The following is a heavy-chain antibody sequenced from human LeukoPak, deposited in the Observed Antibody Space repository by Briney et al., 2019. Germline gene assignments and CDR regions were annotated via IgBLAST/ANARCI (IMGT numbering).Heavy chain of an antibody. J-gene: IGHJ4*02. D-gene: IGHD1-26*01. CDR1: GFTFSSYS. CDR2: ISSSSSYI. V-gene: IGHV3-21*01. CDR3: ARDRWELGPGARRGYFDY. Sequence: GGSLRLSCAASGFTFSSYSMNWVRQAPGKGLEWVSSISSSSSYIYYADSVKGRFTISRDNAKNSLYLQMNSLRAEDTAVYYCARDRWELGPGARRGYFDYWGQGTLVTVSS.